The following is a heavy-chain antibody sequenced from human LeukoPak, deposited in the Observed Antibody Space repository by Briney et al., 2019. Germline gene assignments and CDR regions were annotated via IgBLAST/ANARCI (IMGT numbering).Heavy chain of an antibody. CDR3: ARIRLPSHAIAAAGVNAFDI. V-gene: IGHV2-70*11. Sequence: SGPTLVNPTQTLTLTCTFSGFSLSTSGMCVSWIRQPPGKALEWLARIDLDDDKYYSTSLKTRLTISKDTSKNQVVLTMTNMDPVDTATYYCARIRLPSHAIAAAGVNAFDIWGQGTMVTVSS. J-gene: IGHJ3*02. CDR2: IDLDDDK. D-gene: IGHD6-13*01. CDR1: GFSLSTSGMC.